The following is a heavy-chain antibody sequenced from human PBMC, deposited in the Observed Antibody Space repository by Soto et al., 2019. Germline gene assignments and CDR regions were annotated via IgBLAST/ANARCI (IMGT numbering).Heavy chain of an antibody. J-gene: IGHJ5*02. CDR3: ARRPDNGWYYWFDP. CDR2: VYNSGTT. CDR1: GGSISTYN. V-gene: IGHV4-4*08. Sequence: QVQLQESGPGLVKPSETLSLTCSVSGGSISTYNWNWIRQPPRKGLEWIGYVYNSGTTNYNPSLKSLVTVFVDTSKNLSSLKSTSVTAADTAVYYCARRPDNGWYYWFDPWGQGTVVTVSS. D-gene: IGHD6-19*01.